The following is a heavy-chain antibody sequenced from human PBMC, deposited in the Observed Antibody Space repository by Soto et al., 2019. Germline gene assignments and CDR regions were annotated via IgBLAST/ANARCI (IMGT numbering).Heavy chain of an antibody. J-gene: IGHJ6*03. CDR3: ARLVIVPAAMSDYYMDV. V-gene: IGHV4-39*01. Sequence: QLQMEESGPGLVKPSETLSLSCTVSGVSISKSSYYWGWIRQPPGRGLEWIGSIHSSGSTSYNPSLENRVTMSVDTSKTQFSLRLNSVTAADPAVYYCARLVIVPAAMSDYYMDVWGKGATVTVSS. D-gene: IGHD2-2*01. CDR2: IHSSGST. CDR1: GVSISKSSYY.